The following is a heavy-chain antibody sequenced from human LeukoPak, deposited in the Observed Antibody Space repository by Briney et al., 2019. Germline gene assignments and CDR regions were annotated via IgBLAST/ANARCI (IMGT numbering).Heavy chain of an antibody. CDR1: GYTLTELS. CDR3: ATVALSDRTVVSAFDY. D-gene: IGHD3-22*01. J-gene: IGHJ4*02. Sequence: ASGKVPWKVSGYTLTELSMHWVRQAPGKGLGWMGGFDTGDGETIYAQKFQGRVTMSEDTSTDTAYMELSSLRSEDTAVYYCATVALSDRTVVSAFDYWGQGTLVTVSS. V-gene: IGHV1-24*01. CDR2: FDTGDGET.